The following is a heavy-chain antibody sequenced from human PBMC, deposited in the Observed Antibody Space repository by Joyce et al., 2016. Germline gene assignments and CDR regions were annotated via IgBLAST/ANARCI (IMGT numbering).Heavy chain of an antibody. J-gene: IGHJ3*02. Sequence: QVQLVQSGSEVKKPGASVEVSCKASGYIFTTYGISWVRQAPGQGFEGMGWISAHHGNTKYAQKFQGRVTMTIDTSTSTAYMELESLRSDDTAVYYCARDIHYYNSSGYYWGAFDIWGQGTMVSVSS. CDR3: ARDIHYYNSSGYYWGAFDI. CDR1: GYIFTTYG. D-gene: IGHD3-22*01. CDR2: ISAHHGNT. V-gene: IGHV1-18*01.